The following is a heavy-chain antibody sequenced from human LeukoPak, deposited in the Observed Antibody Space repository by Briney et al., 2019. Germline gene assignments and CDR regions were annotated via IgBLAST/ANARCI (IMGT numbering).Heavy chain of an antibody. V-gene: IGHV3-9*01. J-gene: IGHJ4*02. CDR1: GFTFDDYA. D-gene: IGHD6-13*01. CDR2: ISWNSGSI. CDR3: ARDRGIAAAGTGVGY. Sequence: GGSLRLSCAASGFTFDDYAMHWVRQAPGKGLEWVSGISWNSGSIGYADSVKGRFTISRDNAKNSLYLQMNSLRAEDTAVYYCARDRGIAAAGTGVGYWGQGTLVTVSS.